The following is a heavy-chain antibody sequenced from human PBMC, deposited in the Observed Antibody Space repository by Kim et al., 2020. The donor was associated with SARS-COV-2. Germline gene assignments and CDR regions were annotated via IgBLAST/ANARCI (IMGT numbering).Heavy chain of an antibody. CDR2: SRWYT. J-gene: IGHJ3*02. Sequence: SRWYTDYAVSVQSRITVNAHTSKNQFSLQLNSVTPEDTAVYYCTSGWAFDIWGQGTVVTVSS. V-gene: IGHV6-1*01. D-gene: IGHD3-16*01. CDR3: TSGWAFDI.